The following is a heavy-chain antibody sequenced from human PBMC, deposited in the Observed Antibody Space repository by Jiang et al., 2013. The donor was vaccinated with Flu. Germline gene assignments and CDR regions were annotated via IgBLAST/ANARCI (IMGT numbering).Heavy chain of an antibody. J-gene: IGHJ6*04. Sequence: YGISWVRQAPGQGLEWMGWISAYNGNTNYAQKLQGRVTMTTDTSTSTAYMELRSLRSDDTAVYYCARDPERRYYVNLYYYYYGMDVWGKGTTVTVSS. CDR2: ISAYNGNT. CDR1: YG. V-gene: IGHV1-18*01. CDR3: ARDPERRYYVNLYYYYYGMDV. D-gene: IGHD2/OR15-2a*01.